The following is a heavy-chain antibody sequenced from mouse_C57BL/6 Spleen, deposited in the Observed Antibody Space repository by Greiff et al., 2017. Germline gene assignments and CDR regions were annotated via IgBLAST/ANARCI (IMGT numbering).Heavy chain of an antibody. CDR2: IWRGGST. J-gene: IGHJ2*01. CDR3: ARSTGRSYFDY. D-gene: IGHD4-1*02. Sequence: VQLQQSGPGLVQPSPSLSITCTASGFSLPSYGVHCVRQSPGKGLEWLGVIWRGGSTDYYAVYISRLGISKDNSKGQLFFRMSSLQADDTAVYYCARSTGRSYFDYWGQGTTLTVSS. CDR1: GFSLPSYG. V-gene: IGHV2-2*01.